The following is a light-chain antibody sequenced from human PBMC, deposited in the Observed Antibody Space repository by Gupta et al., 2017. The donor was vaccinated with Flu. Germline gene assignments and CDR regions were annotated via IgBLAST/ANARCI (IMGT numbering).Light chain of an antibody. CDR1: SGSVSTCYY. J-gene: IGLJ3*02. CDR3: VLYMGSGMWV. CDR2: STN. V-gene: IGLV8-61*01. Sequence: QTVVTQEPSFSVSHGGTVTLTCGLSSGSVSTCYYPSWYQQTPGPAPRTLIYSTNTRSSGVPDRFSGSILGNKAALTITGAQADDESDYYCVLYMGSGMWVFGGGTKLTVL.